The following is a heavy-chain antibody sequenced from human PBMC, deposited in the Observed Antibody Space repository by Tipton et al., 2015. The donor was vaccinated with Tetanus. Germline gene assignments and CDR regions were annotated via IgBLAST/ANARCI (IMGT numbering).Heavy chain of an antibody. J-gene: IGHJ4*02. Sequence: SLRLSCEASGFTFSTYPMHWVRQAPGKGLEWVSAIGDTEFVTYYADSLKGRFTISRDNSKNTPSLQMISLRAEDTAIYYCARGRERCRGTNCHRATDYWGQGTLVTVSS. CDR1: GFTFSTYP. V-gene: IGHV3-23*01. CDR3: ARGRERCRGTNCHRATDY. D-gene: IGHD2-2*01. CDR2: IGDTEFVT.